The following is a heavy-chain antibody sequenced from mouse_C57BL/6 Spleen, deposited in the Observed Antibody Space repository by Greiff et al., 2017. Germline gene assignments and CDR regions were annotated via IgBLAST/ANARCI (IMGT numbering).Heavy chain of an antibody. V-gene: IGHV1-52*01. Sequence: QVQLQQPGAELVRPGSSVKLSCKASGYTFTSYWMHWVKQRPIQGLEWIGNIDPSDSETHYNQKFKDKATLTVDKSSSTAYMQLSSLTSEDSAVYYCATHYYGSSSPYWYFDVWGTGTTVTVSS. CDR3: ATHYYGSSSPYWYFDV. CDR2: IDPSDSET. J-gene: IGHJ1*03. D-gene: IGHD1-1*01. CDR1: GYTFTSYW.